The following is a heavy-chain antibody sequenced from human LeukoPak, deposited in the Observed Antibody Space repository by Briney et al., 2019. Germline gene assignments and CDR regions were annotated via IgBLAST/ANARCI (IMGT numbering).Heavy chain of an antibody. V-gene: IGHV3-23*01. Sequence: PGGSLRLSCAASGFTFSSYAMSWVRQAPGKGLEWVSAISGSGGSTYYADSVKGRFTISRDNAKNSLYLQMNSLRAEDTAVYYCARIRGQQLVRPFDYWGQGTLVTVSS. D-gene: IGHD6-13*01. CDR1: GFTFSSYA. J-gene: IGHJ4*02. CDR2: ISGSGGST. CDR3: ARIRGQQLVRPFDY.